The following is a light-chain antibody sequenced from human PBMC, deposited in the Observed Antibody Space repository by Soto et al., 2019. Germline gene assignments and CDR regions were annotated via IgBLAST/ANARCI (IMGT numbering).Light chain of an antibody. Sequence: AIQLTQSPSSLSASVGDRGTITCRASQGISSALAWYQQKAGKAPKLLIYDASSLESGVPSRFSGSGSGTDFTLTISSLQPEDFATDYCQQFNNSSTVGGGTKVELK. J-gene: IGKJ4*01. CDR3: QQFNNSST. CDR1: QGISSA. CDR2: DAS. V-gene: IGKV1D-13*01.